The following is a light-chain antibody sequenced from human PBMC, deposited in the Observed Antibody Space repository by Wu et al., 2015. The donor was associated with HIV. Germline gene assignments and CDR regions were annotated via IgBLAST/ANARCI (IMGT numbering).Light chain of an antibody. V-gene: IGKV3-20*01. CDR1: QSVSSSY. Sequence: EIVLTQSPGTLSLSPGERATLSCRASQSVSSSYLAWYQQKPGQAPRLLIYGASSRATGIPDRFSGSGSGTDFTLTINRLEPEDFASYFCQQYGSSPRTFGPGTKVEIK. J-gene: IGKJ1*01. CDR3: QQYGSSPRT. CDR2: GAS.